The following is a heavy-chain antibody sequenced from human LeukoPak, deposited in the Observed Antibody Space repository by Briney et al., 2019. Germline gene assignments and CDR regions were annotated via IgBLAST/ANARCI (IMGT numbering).Heavy chain of an antibody. D-gene: IGHD3-22*01. J-gene: IGHJ4*02. CDR1: GFTFSSYG. V-gene: IGHV3-30*02. Sequence: PGGSLRLSCAASGFTFSSYGMHWVRRAPGKGLEWVAFIRYDGSNKYYADSVKGRFTISRDNSKNTLYLQMNSLRAEDTAVYYCAKLGYDYYDSSGYYPKYYFDYWGQGTLVTVSS. CDR2: IRYDGSNK. CDR3: AKLGYDYYDSSGYYPKYYFDY.